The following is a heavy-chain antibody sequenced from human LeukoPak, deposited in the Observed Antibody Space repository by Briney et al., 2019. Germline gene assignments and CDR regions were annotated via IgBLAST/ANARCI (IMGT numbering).Heavy chain of an antibody. CDR3: AREGAGLWFGDSYYFDY. CDR2: ISYDGSNK. CDR1: GFTFSSYA. D-gene: IGHD3-10*01. J-gene: IGHJ4*02. V-gene: IGHV3-30*04. Sequence: GRSLRLSCAASGFTFSSYAMHWVRQAPGKGLEWVAVISYDGSNKYYADSVKGRFTISRDNSKNTLYLQMNSLRAEDTAVYYCAREGAGLWFGDSYYFDYWGQGTLVTVSS.